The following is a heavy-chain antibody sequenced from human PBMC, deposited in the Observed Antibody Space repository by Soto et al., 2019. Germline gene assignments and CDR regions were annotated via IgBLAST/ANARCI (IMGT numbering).Heavy chain of an antibody. Sequence: GGSLRLSCAASGFTFSNYAMSWVRQAPGKGLEWVSAISGSGGSTYYADSVKGRFTISRDNSKNTLYLQMNSLRAEDTAVYYCAKGRAVGYCSGGSCYSGVYWGQGTLVTVSS. D-gene: IGHD2-15*01. CDR2: ISGSGGST. J-gene: IGHJ4*02. CDR1: GFTFSNYA. CDR3: AKGRAVGYCSGGSCYSGVY. V-gene: IGHV3-23*01.